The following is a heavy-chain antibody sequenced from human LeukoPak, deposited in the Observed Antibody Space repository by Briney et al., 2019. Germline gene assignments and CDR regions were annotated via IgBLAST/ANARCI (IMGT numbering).Heavy chain of an antibody. Sequence: ASVKVSCKASGGTFSSYAISWVRQAPGQGLEWMGGIIPIFGTANSAQKFQGRVTITADESTSTAYMELSSLRSEDTAVYYCARGVEMATIHYFDYWGQGTLVTVSS. CDR2: IIPIFGTA. J-gene: IGHJ4*02. D-gene: IGHD5-24*01. CDR1: GGTFSSYA. CDR3: ARGVEMATIHYFDY. V-gene: IGHV1-69*13.